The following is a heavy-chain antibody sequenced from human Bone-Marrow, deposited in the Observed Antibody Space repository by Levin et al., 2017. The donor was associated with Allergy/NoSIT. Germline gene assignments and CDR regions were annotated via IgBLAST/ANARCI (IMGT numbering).Heavy chain of an antibody. J-gene: IGHJ4*02. Sequence: SCAVSGCSLTNGDYYWSWIRQSPGKGLEWIGYIYYSGSTYYNPSLKSRVLISIDTSENQFSLKLKSVTAADTAVYFCARAAYYEFVWGSFRFFDHWGQGSLVTVSS. CDR2: IYYSGST. V-gene: IGHV4-30-4*01. CDR3: ARAAYYEFVWGSFRFFDH. D-gene: IGHD3-16*02. CDR1: GCSLTNGDYY.